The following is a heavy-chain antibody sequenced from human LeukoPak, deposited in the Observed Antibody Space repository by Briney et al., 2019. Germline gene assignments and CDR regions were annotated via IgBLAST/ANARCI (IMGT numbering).Heavy chain of an antibody. CDR1: GFTVSSNY. Sequence: QPGGSLRLSCAASGFTVSSNYMSWVRQAPGKGLEWASVIYSGGSTYYADSVKGRFTISRDNSKNTLYLQMNSLRAEDTAVYYCARGSPSGYNWFDPWGQGTLVTVSS. J-gene: IGHJ5*02. CDR2: IYSGGST. V-gene: IGHV3-66*01. D-gene: IGHD3-10*01. CDR3: ARGSPSGYNWFDP.